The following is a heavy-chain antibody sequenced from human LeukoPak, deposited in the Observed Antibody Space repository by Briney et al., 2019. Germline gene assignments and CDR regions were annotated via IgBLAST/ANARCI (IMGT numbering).Heavy chain of an antibody. J-gene: IGHJ5*02. D-gene: IGHD2-21*02. Sequence: SETLSLTCTVSGGSISSYYWSWIRQPAGKGLEWIGRIYTSGSTNYNPSLKSRVTMSVDTSKNQFSLKLSSVTAADTAVYYCARGASQIEVVTAILHWFDPWGQGTLVTVSS. CDR2: IYTSGST. V-gene: IGHV4-4*07. CDR1: GGSISSYY. CDR3: ARGASQIEVVTAILHWFDP.